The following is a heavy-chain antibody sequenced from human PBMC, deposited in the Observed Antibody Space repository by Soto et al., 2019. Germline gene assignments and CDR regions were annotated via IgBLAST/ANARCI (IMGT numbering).Heavy chain of an antibody. CDR1: VYNFVNYD. J-gene: IGHJ6*02. D-gene: IGHD3-16*01. CDR2: ISPYSGNT. V-gene: IGHV1-18*01. Sequence: QVQLVQSGDEVRKPRSSVKVSFKTSVYNFVNYDIAWVRKAPGQGIEWMGWISPYSGNTHYASKVQGRLTMTTDTSTSTAYMDLGSLTSDDTAVYYCAMVDNYVTPTPQDVWGQGTTVTVSS. CDR3: AMVDNYVTPTPQDV.